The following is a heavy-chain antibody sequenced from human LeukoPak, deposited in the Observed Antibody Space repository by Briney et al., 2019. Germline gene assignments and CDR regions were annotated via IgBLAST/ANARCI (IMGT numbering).Heavy chain of an antibody. D-gene: IGHD2-21*02. J-gene: IGHJ3*02. CDR1: GFPVSSNY. Sequence: PGGSLRLSCAASGFPVSSNYMSWVRQAPGKGLEWVSVIYSGGSTYYADSVKGRFTISRHNSKNTLYLQMNSLRAEDTAVYYCARATYCGGDCYPRTRDAFDIWGQGTMVTVSS. CDR3: ARATYCGGDCYPRTRDAFDI. CDR2: IYSGGST. V-gene: IGHV3-53*04.